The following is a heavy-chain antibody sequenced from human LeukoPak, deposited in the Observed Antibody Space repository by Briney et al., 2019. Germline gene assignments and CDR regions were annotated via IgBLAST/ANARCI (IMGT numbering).Heavy chain of an antibody. V-gene: IGHV4-39*01. Sequence: WETLSLTCTVSGGSISSSSYYWGWIRQPPGKGLEWIGSIYYSGSTYYNPSLKSRVTISVDTSKNQFSLKLSSVTAADTAVYYCARFSSGWHRDYWGQGTLVTVSS. CDR1: GGSISSSSYY. D-gene: IGHD6-19*01. J-gene: IGHJ4*02. CDR3: ARFSSGWHRDY. CDR2: IYYSGST.